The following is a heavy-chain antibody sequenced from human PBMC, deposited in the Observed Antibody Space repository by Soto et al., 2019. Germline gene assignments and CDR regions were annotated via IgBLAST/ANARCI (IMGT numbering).Heavy chain of an antibody. D-gene: IGHD2-21*02. J-gene: IGHJ3*02. CDR1: GGSISSGGYY. CDR3: ASPLAYCGGDCYPGYAFDI. CDR2: IYYSGST. V-gene: IGHV4-31*03. Sequence: SETLSLTCTVSGGSISSGGYYWSWIRQHPGKGLEWIGYIYYSGSTYYNPSLKSRVTISVDTSKNQFSLKLSSVTAADTAVYYCASPLAYCGGDCYPGYAFDIWGQGTMVTVSS.